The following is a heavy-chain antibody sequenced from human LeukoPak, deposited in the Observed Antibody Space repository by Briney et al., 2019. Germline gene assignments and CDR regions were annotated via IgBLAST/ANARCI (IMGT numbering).Heavy chain of an antibody. V-gene: IGHV1-8*01. CDR3: ARGLSSSWYGYYGMDV. J-gene: IGHJ6*02. D-gene: IGHD6-13*01. CDR1: GYTFTSYD. Sequence: ASVKVSCKASGYTFTSYDINWVRQATRQGLEWMGWMNPNSGNTGYAQKFQGRVTMTRNTSISTAYMELSSLRSEDTAVYYCARGLSSSWYGYYGMDVWGQGTTVTVSS. CDR2: MNPNSGNT.